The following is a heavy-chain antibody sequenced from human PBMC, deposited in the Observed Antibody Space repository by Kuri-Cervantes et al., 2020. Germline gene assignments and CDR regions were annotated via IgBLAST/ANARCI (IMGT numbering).Heavy chain of an antibody. V-gene: IGHV3-48*02. Sequence: GGSLRLSCAPSGFTFSSYDMNWVRQAPGKVLEWLSFITTRSSTTYHADSVKGRFTISRDNAKNSLYLKLNSLRDEDTAVYSCARDRSGGSFDYCGQGTLVTVSS. J-gene: IGHJ4*02. CDR1: GFTFSSYD. CDR2: ITTRSSTT. D-gene: IGHD1-26*01. CDR3: ARDRSGGSFDY.